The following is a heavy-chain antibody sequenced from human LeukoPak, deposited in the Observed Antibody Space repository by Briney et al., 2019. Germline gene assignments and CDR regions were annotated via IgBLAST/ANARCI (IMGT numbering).Heavy chain of an antibody. D-gene: IGHD6-19*01. J-gene: IGHJ4*02. V-gene: IGHV4-34*01. CDR3: ARGAVVADY. Sequence: SETLSLTCAVYGGSFSGYYWSWIRQLPGKGLEWIGEINHSGSTNYNPSLKSRVTISVDTSKNQFSLKLSSVTAADTAVYYCARGAVVADYWGQGTLVTVSS. CDR2: INHSGST. CDR1: GGSFSGYY.